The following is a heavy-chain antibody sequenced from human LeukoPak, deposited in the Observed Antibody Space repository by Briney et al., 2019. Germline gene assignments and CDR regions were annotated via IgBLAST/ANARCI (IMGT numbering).Heavy chain of an antibody. CDR3: ARPHPNSGSYYGRYFDY. D-gene: IGHD1-26*01. CDR1: GFTFSSYE. J-gene: IGHJ4*02. Sequence: PGGSLRLSCAASGFTFSSYEMNWVRQGPGKGLEWVSYISSSGSTIYYADSVKGRFTISRDNAENSLYLQMNSLRAEDTAVYYCARPHPNSGSYYGRYFDYWGQGTLVTVSS. CDR2: ISSSGSTI. V-gene: IGHV3-48*03.